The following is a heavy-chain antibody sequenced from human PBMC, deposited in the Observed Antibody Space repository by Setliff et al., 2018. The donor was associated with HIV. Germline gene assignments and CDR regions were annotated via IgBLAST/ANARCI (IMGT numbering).Heavy chain of an antibody. Sequence: GGSLRLSCAASGFSFSSYWMSWVRQAPGKGLEWVANIKQDGSQKFYVDSVKGRFTISRDNAKNSLYLQMNSLRPEDTAFYYCAKDMGGGGGDCWDYWGQGTLVTVSS. J-gene: IGHJ4*02. CDR3: AKDMGGGGGDCWDY. V-gene: IGHV3-7*03. D-gene: IGHD2-21*02. CDR2: IKQDGSQK. CDR1: GFSFSSYW.